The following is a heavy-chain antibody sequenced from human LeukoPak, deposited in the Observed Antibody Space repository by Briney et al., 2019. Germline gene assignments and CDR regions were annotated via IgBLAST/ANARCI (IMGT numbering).Heavy chain of an antibody. D-gene: IGHD3-22*01. CDR3: TREGTSGYFHYFDY. V-gene: IGHV3-49*04. J-gene: IGHJ4*02. Sequence: QPGRSLRLSCTASGFTFGDYAMSWVRQAPGKGLEWVGFIRSKAYGGTTEYAAFVKGRFTISRDDSKSIAYLQMNSLKTEDTAVYYCTREGTSGYFHYFDYWGQGTLVTVSS. CDR2: IRSKAYGGTT. CDR1: GFTFGDYA.